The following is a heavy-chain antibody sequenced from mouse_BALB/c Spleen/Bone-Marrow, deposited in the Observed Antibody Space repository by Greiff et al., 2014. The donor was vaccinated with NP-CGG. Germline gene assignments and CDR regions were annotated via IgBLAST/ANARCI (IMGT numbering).Heavy chain of an antibody. D-gene: IGHD2-10*02. CDR1: GYTFTSHV. CDR2: IHPYNDGT. J-gene: IGHJ2*01. V-gene: IGHV1-14*01. Sequence: VQLQQPGPEPVKPGASVKMSCKASGYTFTSHVMHWVKQKPGQGLEWIGYIHPYNDGTKYNERFKGKATLTSDKSSSTAYMELSSLTSEDSAVYYCARTILGYYFDYWGQGTTLTVSS. CDR3: ARTILGYYFDY.